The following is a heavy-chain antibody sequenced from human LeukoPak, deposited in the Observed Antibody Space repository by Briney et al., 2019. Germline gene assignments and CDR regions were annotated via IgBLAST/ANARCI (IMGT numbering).Heavy chain of an antibody. CDR3: ASLGYCSSTSCYTVDY. CDR2: IIPIFGTA. J-gene: IGHJ4*02. Sequence: SVKVSCKASGGTFSSYAISWVRQAPGQGLEWMGGIIPIFGTANYAQKFQGRVTITADESTSTAYMELSSLRSEDTAVYYCASLGYCSSTSCYTVDYWGQGTLVTVSS. CDR1: GGTFSSYA. V-gene: IGHV1-69*13. D-gene: IGHD2-2*02.